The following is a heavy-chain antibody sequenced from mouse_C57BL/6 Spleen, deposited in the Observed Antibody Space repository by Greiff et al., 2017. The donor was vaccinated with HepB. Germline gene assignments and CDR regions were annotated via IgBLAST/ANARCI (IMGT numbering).Heavy chain of an antibody. CDR1: GYTFTSYW. CDR2: IDPSDSYT. V-gene: IGHV1-50*01. CDR3: ARGDSSGPY. J-gene: IGHJ2*01. Sequence: QVQLQQPGAELVKPGASVKLSCKASGYTFTSYWMQWVKQRPGQGLEWIGEIDPSDSYTNYNQKFKGKATLTVDTSSSTAYMQLSSLTSEDSAVYYCARGDSSGPYWGQGTTLTVSS. D-gene: IGHD3-2*02.